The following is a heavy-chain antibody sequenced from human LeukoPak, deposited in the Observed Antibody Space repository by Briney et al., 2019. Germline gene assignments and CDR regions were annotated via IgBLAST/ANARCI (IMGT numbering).Heavy chain of an antibody. Sequence: SETLSLTCTVSGGSISSYYWSWIRQPPGKGLEWIGYIYYSGTTNYDPSLGSRVTISVDTSKNQFSLNLSSVTAADTAVYYCARDSAWFIYWGQGIPVTVSS. J-gene: IGHJ4*02. CDR2: IYYSGTT. CDR1: GGSISSYY. V-gene: IGHV4-59*01. D-gene: IGHD6-19*01. CDR3: ARDSAWFIY.